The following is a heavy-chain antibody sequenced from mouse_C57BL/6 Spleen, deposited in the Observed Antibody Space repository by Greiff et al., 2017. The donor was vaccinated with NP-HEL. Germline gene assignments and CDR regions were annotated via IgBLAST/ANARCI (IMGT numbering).Heavy chain of an antibody. CDR2: IRSKSNNYAT. Sequence: EVQRVESGGGLVQPKGSLKLSCAASGFSFNTYAMNWVRQAPGKGLEWVARIRSKSNNYATYYADSVKDRFTISRDDSESMLYLQMNNLKTEDTAMYYCVRDVLLRSFDVWGTGTTVTVSS. CDR3: VRDVLLRSFDV. V-gene: IGHV10-1*01. D-gene: IGHD1-1*01. J-gene: IGHJ1*03. CDR1: GFSFNTYA.